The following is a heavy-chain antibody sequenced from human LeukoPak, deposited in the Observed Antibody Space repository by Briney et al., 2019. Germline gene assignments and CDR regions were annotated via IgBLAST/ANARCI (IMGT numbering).Heavy chain of an antibody. CDR3: ARDAFDS. J-gene: IGHJ3*02. V-gene: IGHV3-21*01. Sequence: GGSVTLVCAASGFTFSSFSMKWLRQARGKGLEWVSSISSSRSYIYYADSVRGRFTISRDNAKNSLYLQMNSLRAEDTAVYYRARDAFDSWGQGTMVTV. CDR2: ISSSRSYI. CDR1: GFTFSSFS.